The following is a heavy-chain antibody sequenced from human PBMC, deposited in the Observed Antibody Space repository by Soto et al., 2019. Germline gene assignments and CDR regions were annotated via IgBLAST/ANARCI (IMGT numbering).Heavy chain of an antibody. J-gene: IGHJ5*02. CDR1: GGTFSSYT. Sequence: QVQLVQSGAEVKKPGSSVKVSCKASGGTFSSYTISWVRQAPGQGLEWMGRIIPILGIANYAQKFQGRVTITADKSTSTAYKELSSLRSEDTAVYYCASPLGPDNWFDPWGQGTLVTVSS. CDR3: ASPLGPDNWFDP. V-gene: IGHV1-69*02. D-gene: IGHD7-27*01. CDR2: IIPILGIA.